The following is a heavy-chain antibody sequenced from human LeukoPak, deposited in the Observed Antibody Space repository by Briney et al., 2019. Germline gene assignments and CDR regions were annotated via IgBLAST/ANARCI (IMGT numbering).Heavy chain of an antibody. V-gene: IGHV1-69*13. CDR3: ARGPYDSSGYYHCYFDY. D-gene: IGHD3-22*01. CDR1: GGTFSSYA. CDR2: IIPIFGTA. Sequence: ASVKVSCKASGGTFSSYAISWVRQAPGQGLEWMGGIIPIFGTANYAQKFQGRVTITADESTSTAYMELSSLRSEDTAVYYCARGPYDSSGYYHCYFDYWGQGTLVIVSS. J-gene: IGHJ4*02.